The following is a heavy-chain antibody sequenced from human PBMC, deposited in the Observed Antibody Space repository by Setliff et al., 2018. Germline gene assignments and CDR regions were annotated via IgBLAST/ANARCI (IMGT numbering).Heavy chain of an antibody. J-gene: IGHJ4*02. CDR3: ARHLLAGDSSFDY. CDR2: INYNGRT. CDR1: GGSISNYY. D-gene: IGHD6-19*01. Sequence: ETLSLTCTVSGGSISNYYWSWIRQPPGKGLEWIAFINYNGRTKYNPSLKSRVTISVDTSKNQFSLKLPSVTAADTAVYYCARHLLAGDSSFDYWGQGTLVTVSS. V-gene: IGHV4-59*08.